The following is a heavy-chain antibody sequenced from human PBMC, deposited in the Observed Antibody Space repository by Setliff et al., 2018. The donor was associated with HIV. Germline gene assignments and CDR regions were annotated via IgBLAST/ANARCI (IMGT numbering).Heavy chain of an antibody. CDR3: ARLGAVAGPPEDS. V-gene: IGHV4-4*09. CDR1: ASFSSYY. J-gene: IGHJ4*02. CDR2: ISSSGNT. D-gene: IGHD6-19*01. Sequence: ETLSLTCTVSASFSSYYWSWIRQPPGRGLEWIGCISSSGNTLYNPSLKSRFTLSIDTSKSQFSLRLTSVTASDTAVYYCARLGAVAGPPEDSWGQGTLVTVSS.